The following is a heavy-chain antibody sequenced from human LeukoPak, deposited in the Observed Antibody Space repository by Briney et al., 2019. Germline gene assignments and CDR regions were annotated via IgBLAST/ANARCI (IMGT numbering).Heavy chain of an antibody. Sequence: KPSETLSLTGTVSGGSISYYCWSWIRQPPGKGLEWIGYICYSGSTNYNPSLKSRVTLSVDMSKNQFSLKLSSVTAADTAVYYCARGDGYNLYWGQGTLVTVSS. CDR3: ARGDGYNLY. V-gene: IGHV4-59*01. CDR2: ICYSGST. CDR1: GGSISYYC. D-gene: IGHD5-24*01. J-gene: IGHJ4*02.